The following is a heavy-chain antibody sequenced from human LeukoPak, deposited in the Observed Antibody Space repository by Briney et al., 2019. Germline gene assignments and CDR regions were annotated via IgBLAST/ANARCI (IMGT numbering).Heavy chain of an antibody. CDR3: ARNSVMQGVNDAFDI. J-gene: IGHJ3*02. Sequence: PGGSLRLSCAASGFTFSSYSMNWVRQAPGKGLEWVSSISSSSSYIYYADSVKGRFTISRDNAKNSLYLQMNSLRAEDTAVYYCARNSVMQGVNDAFDIWGQGTMVTVSS. CDR2: ISSSSSYI. V-gene: IGHV3-21*01. D-gene: IGHD3-16*01. CDR1: GFTFSSYS.